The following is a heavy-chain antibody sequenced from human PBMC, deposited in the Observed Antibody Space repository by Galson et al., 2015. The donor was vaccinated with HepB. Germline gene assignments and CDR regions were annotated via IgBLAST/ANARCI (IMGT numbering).Heavy chain of an antibody. CDR1: GYTFISYP. CDR3: AKVNRELELRTYHYYYYMDV. Sequence: SVKVSCKASGYTFISYPIHWVRQAPGRRLEWVGWINAANGDTKYSQRFQDRVSITRDTSASTVYMHLSSLTSEDTAVYYCAKVNRELELRTYHYYYYMDVWGGGTTVTVSS. V-gene: IGHV1-3*01. J-gene: IGHJ6*03. D-gene: IGHD1-7*01. CDR2: INAANGDT.